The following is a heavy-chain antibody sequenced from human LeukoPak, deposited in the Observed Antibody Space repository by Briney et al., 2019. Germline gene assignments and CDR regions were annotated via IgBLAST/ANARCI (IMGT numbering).Heavy chain of an antibody. Sequence: GGSLRLSCAASRFTFSNYWMHWVRQARGKGRVWVSRLNSDGSSTNYADSVQGRFTNSRDNAKNTLYLQMNSLRAEDTAVYYCAKGLNLRGYPDYFDYWGQGTLVTVSS. V-gene: IGHV3-74*01. CDR1: RFTFSNYW. CDR2: LNSDGSST. J-gene: IGHJ4*02. CDR3: AKGLNLRGYPDYFDY. D-gene: IGHD3-16*02.